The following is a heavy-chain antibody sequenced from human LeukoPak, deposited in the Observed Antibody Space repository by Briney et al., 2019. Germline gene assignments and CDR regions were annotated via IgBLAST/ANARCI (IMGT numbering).Heavy chain of an antibody. Sequence: GGSLRLSCAASGFTFSSYAMSWVRQAPGKGLEWVSTIRGGGDSTYYADSLKGRSTISRDNSQNTLYLQMNGLRGEDTAIYYCAKDRGTIVHNWYFDIWGRGTLLTVSS. V-gene: IGHV3-23*01. D-gene: IGHD2/OR15-2a*01. CDR1: GFTFSSYA. CDR3: AKDRGTIVHNWYFDI. J-gene: IGHJ2*01. CDR2: IRGGGDST.